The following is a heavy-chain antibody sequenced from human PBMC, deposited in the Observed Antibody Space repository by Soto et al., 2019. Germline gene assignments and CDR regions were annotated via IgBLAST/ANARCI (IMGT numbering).Heavy chain of an antibody. CDR2: TSGTGGST. CDR1: GFTFSSYA. J-gene: IGHJ6*02. V-gene: IGHV3-23*01. Sequence: EVQLLESGGGLVPPGGSLRLSCEASGFTFSSYAMSWVRQAPGKGLEWVSGTSGTGGSTYYADSVKGRLTISRDNSKKTLYLQMNSLRAEDTALYYCARGEGFYDSTGYSSPHAMDVWGQGTTVTVSS. CDR3: ARGEGFYDSTGYSSPHAMDV. D-gene: IGHD3-22*01.